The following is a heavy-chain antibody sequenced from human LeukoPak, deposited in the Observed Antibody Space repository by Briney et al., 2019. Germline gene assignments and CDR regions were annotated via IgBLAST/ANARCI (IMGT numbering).Heavy chain of an antibody. D-gene: IGHD3-3*01. CDR1: GFTFSSYA. CDR3: AKSSGFVDFWSGYPHYFDY. Sequence: GGSLRLSCAASGFTFSSYAMSWVRQAPGKGLEWVSAISGSGGSTYYADSVKGRFTISRDNSKNTLYLQMNSLRAEDTAVYYCAKSSGFVDFWSGYPHYFDYWGQGTLVIVSS. V-gene: IGHV3-23*01. CDR2: ISGSGGST. J-gene: IGHJ4*02.